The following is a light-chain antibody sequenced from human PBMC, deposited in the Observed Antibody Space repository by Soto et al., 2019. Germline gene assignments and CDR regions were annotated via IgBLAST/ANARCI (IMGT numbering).Light chain of an antibody. CDR3: QKCKIAPCT. Sequence: DIQMTQSPSSLSAFVGDTVTITCRASQDISNFLAWYQQKPGKVPKLLIYAASTLQSGVPSRFSGSGSVTDFTLTISSLQPEDVATYYCQKCKIAPCTFGGGTKVEMK. CDR1: QDISNF. CDR2: AAS. J-gene: IGKJ4*01. V-gene: IGKV1-27*01.